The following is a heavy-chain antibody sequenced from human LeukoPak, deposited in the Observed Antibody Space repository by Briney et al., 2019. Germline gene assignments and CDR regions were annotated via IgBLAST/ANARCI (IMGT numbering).Heavy chain of an antibody. V-gene: IGHV1-2*02. D-gene: IGHD6-6*01. Sequence: ASVKVSCKASGYTFTGYYMHWVRQAPGQGLEWMGWINPNSGGTNSAQKFQGRVTMTRDTSISTAYMELSRLRSDDTAVYYCAKSSIAARRGDQGAFDIWGQGTMVTVSS. CDR2: INPNSGGT. CDR1: GYTFTGYY. J-gene: IGHJ3*02. CDR3: AKSSIAARRGDQGAFDI.